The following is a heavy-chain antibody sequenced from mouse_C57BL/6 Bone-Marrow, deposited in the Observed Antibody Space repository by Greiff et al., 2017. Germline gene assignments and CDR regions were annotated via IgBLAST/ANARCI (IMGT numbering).Heavy chain of an antibody. CDR3: ARRSYYYGSSLYYYAMDY. D-gene: IGHD1-1*01. CDR1: GYTFTSYG. CDR2: LYPRSGNT. V-gene: IGHV1-81*01. J-gene: IGHJ4*01. Sequence: VQLQESGAELARPGASVKLSCKASGYTFTSYGISWVKQRTGQGLEWIGELYPRSGNTYYNEKFKGKATLTADKSSSTAYMELRSLTSEDSAVYFCARRSYYYGSSLYYYAMDYWGQGTSVTVSS.